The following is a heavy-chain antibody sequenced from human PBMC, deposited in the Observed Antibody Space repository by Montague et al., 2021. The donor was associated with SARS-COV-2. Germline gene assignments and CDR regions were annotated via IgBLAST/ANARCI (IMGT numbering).Heavy chain of an antibody. CDR1: GGSGNRGSYH. V-gene: IGHV4-61*01. J-gene: IGHJ4*02. Sequence: SETLSLTCTGAGGSGNRGSYHWNGIRKPPLKGLEWIGYIYYSGSTSYNPSLKSRVTISLDTSKNQFSLNLTSVTAADTALYFCARELEIHDFLSGYYIGDWGQGTLVTVS. D-gene: IGHD3-3*01. CDR2: IYYSGST. CDR3: ARELEIHDFLSGYYIGD.